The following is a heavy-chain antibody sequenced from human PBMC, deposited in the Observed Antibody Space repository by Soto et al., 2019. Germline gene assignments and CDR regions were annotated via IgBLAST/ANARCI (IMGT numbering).Heavy chain of an antibody. CDR3: ARGLYNPFDY. CDR2: INAGNGNT. Sequence: QVQLVQSGAEVKKPGASVKVSCKASGYTFTSYAMHWVRQAPGQRLEWMGWINAGNGNTKYSQKYQGRDTITRDSSASTAQIELSSLRSEDTAVDYCARGLYNPFDYWGQGTLVTVSS. CDR1: GYTFTSYA. J-gene: IGHJ4*02. V-gene: IGHV1-3*01. D-gene: IGHD1-20*01.